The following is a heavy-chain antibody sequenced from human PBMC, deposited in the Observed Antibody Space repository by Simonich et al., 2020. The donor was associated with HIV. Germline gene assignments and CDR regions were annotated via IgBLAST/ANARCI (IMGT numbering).Heavy chain of an antibody. V-gene: IGHV1-18*01. CDR3: ARDRMGVRGSYSYFDY. J-gene: IGHJ4*02. CDR2: ISAYNGNT. D-gene: IGHD1-26*01. Sequence: QVQLVQSGAEVKKPGASVKVSCKASGYTFISYGISWVRQAPGQGLEWMGWISAYNGNTKYAQKLQGRVTMTTDTSTSTVYMELRSLRSDDTAVYYCARDRMGVRGSYSYFDYWGQGTPVTVSS. CDR1: GYTFISYG.